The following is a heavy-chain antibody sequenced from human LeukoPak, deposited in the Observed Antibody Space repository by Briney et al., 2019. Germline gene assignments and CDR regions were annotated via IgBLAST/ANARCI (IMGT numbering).Heavy chain of an antibody. Sequence: KPSVTLSLTCTVPGGSISSSSYYWGWIRQPPGKGLEWIGSIYYSGSTYYNPSLKSRVTISVDTSKNQFSLKLSSVTAADTAVYYCARDVDTAMVPSFDYWGQGTLVTVSS. V-gene: IGHV4-39*02. CDR1: GGSISSSSYY. J-gene: IGHJ4*02. CDR3: ARDVDTAMVPSFDY. CDR2: IYYSGST. D-gene: IGHD5-18*01.